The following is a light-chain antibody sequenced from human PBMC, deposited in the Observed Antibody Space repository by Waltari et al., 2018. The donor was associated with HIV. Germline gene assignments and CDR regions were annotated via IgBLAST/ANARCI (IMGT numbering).Light chain of an antibody. CDR3: AAWDDSLDGFYV. CDR1: SSNIGTNY. CDR2: RDN. Sequence: QSVLTQPPSASATPGQRVTISCSGSSSNIGTNYVFWYQQLPGTAPQLLIFRDNERPSGGPDRFSGSRSGTSASLVISGLRSEDEAEYYCAAWDDSLDGFYVFGSGTRVTVL. V-gene: IGLV1-47*01. J-gene: IGLJ1*01.